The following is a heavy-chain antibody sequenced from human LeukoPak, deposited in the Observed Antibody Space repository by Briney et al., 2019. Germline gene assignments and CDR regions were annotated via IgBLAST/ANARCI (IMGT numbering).Heavy chain of an antibody. CDR3: AQSLGSNTWMGNLFDP. J-gene: IGHJ5*02. Sequence: SETLSLTCTVSGGSISSSSYYWGWIRQPPGKGLEWTGTFYYSERTYYNPSLQSRIAISVDTSRTQFSLKLSSVTAADTAVYYGAQSLGSNTWMGNLFDPWGQGTLVTVTS. D-gene: IGHD6-13*01. V-gene: IGHV4-39*01. CDR2: FYYSERT. CDR1: GGSISSSSYY.